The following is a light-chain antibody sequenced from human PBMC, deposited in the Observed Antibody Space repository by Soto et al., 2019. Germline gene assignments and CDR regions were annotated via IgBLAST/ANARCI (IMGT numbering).Light chain of an antibody. CDR1: SSDVGRYTY. CDR2: EVS. CDR3: SSYTNSNTRV. J-gene: IGLJ2*01. V-gene: IGLV2-14*01. Sequence: QSVLTQPAYVSGSPGQSITISCTGTSSDVGRYTYVSWYQQHPGKAPKLMIYEVSNRPSGVSNRFSGSKSGNTASLTISGLQAEDEADYYCSSYTNSNTRVFGGGTKLTVL.